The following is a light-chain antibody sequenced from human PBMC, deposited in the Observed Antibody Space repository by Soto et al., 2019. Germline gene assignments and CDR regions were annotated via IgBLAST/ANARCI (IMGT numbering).Light chain of an antibody. CDR2: NAS. J-gene: IGKJ1*01. V-gene: IGKV1-5*01. CDR3: QHYNSYSEA. CDR1: QTISSW. Sequence: DIQMTQSPSSLSAAVGDRVTITGRASQTISSWLAWYQQKPGKAPKLLIYNASNLETGVPSRFSGSGSGTEFTLTTSSLQPDDFATYYCQHYNSYSEAFGQGTKVDI.